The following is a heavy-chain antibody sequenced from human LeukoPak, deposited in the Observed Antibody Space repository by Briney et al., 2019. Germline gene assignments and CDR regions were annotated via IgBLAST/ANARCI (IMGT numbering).Heavy chain of an antibody. CDR2: ISWDGGVT. J-gene: IGHJ3*02. Sequence: GGSLRLSCAASGFIFDDYLIHWVRQRPGKGLGWVSLISWDGGVTYHADSVKGRFTISRDNSKNSLYLQMNSLRTEDTALYYCAKARGLIGGAFDIWGRGTMVTVSS. V-gene: IGHV3-43*01. CDR3: AKARGLIGGAFDI. CDR1: GFIFDDYL. D-gene: IGHD3-22*01.